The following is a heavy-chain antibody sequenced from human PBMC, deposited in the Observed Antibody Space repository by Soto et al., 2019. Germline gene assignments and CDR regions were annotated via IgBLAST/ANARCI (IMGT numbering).Heavy chain of an antibody. CDR3: ARGLRLYEGRFDP. J-gene: IGHJ5*02. CDR2: IYYSGST. CDR1: GGSISSYY. V-gene: IGHV4-59*07. Sequence: SDTLSLTCTISGGSISSYYWTWIRQPPGKGLEWIGYIYYSGSTNYNPSLKSRVTISVDTSKNQFSLKLSSVTAADTAVYYCARGLRLYEGRFDPWGQGTLVTVS. D-gene: IGHD5-12*01.